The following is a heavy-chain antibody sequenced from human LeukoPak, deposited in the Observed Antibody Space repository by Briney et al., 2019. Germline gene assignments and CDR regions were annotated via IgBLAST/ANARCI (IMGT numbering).Heavy chain of an antibody. CDR2: ISGSGGST. Sequence: PGGSLRLSCAASGFTFSSYAMSWVRQAPGKGLEWVSAISGSGGSTYYADSVKGRFTISRDNSKNTLYLQINNLRAEDSAVYYCAKAKSSSWYDGIYFDYWGQGTLVTVSS. CDR3: AKAKSSSWYDGIYFDY. CDR1: GFTFSSYA. J-gene: IGHJ4*02. D-gene: IGHD6-13*01. V-gene: IGHV3-23*01.